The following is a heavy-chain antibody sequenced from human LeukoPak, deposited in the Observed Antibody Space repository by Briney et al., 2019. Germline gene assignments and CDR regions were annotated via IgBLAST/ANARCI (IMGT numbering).Heavy chain of an antibody. CDR1: GGSFSGYY. J-gene: IGHJ4*02. Sequence: SETLSLTCAVHGGSFSGYYWSWIRQPPGKGLEWIGEINHSGSTNYNPSLKSRVTISVDTSKNQFSLKLSSVTAADTAVYYCARGTKAARASDYWGQGTLVTVSS. CDR2: INHSGST. D-gene: IGHD6-6*01. V-gene: IGHV4-34*01. CDR3: ARGTKAARASDY.